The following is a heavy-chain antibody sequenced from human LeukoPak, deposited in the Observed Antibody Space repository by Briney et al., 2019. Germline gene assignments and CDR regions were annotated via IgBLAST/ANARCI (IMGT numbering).Heavy chain of an antibody. D-gene: IGHD1-26*01. CDR3: ALLVGATLDFDY. Sequence: GGSLRLSCAASGFTFRSYWMHWVRQAPGKGLVWVSRINSDGSSTSYADSVKGRFTISRDNAKNSLYLQMYSLRAEDSAVYYCALLVGATLDFDYWGQGTLVTVSS. V-gene: IGHV3-74*01. CDR2: INSDGSST. CDR1: GFTFRSYW. J-gene: IGHJ4*02.